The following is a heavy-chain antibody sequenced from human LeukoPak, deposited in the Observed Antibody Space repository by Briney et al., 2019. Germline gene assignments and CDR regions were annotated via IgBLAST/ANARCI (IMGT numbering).Heavy chain of an antibody. CDR3: ARTPRDGYNSPYFDY. CDR2: ISAYNGNT. CDR1: GYTFTSYG. D-gene: IGHD5-24*01. V-gene: IGHV1-18*01. J-gene: IGHJ4*02. Sequence: ASVKVSCKASGYTFTSYGISWVRQAPGQGLEWMGWISAYNGNTNYAQKFQGRVTITADESTSTAYMELSSLRSEDTAVYYCARTPRDGYNSPYFDYWGQGTLVTVSS.